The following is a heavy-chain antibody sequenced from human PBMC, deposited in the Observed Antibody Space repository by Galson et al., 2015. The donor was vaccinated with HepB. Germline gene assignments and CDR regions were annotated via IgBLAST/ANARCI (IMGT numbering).Heavy chain of an antibody. J-gene: IGHJ3*02. Sequence: ETLSLTCTVSGGSINSYYWTWIRQSPEKGLEWVGYVFYRGSTDYNPSLKSRATISVDPSKNQFSLKLTSVTAEDTAVYYWARVSRNSSGSYHRRGAFDIWGQGTVVTVS. CDR2: VFYRGST. D-gene: IGHD3-22*01. V-gene: IGHV4-59*01. CDR1: GGSINSYY. CDR3: ARVSRNSSGSYHRRGAFDI.